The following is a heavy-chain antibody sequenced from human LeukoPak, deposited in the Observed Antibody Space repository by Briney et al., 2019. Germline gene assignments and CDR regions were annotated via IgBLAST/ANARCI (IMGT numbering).Heavy chain of an antibody. CDR1: GFTFSSYA. D-gene: IGHD6-19*01. CDR3: ARVIGKGSGWESPYY. V-gene: IGHV3-30*01. CDR2: ISYDGSNK. Sequence: GRSLRVSCAASGFTFSSYAMHWVRQAPGKGLEWVAVISYDGSNKYYADSVKGRFTISRDNSKNTLYLQMNSLRAEDTAVYYCARVIGKGSGWESPYYWGQGTLVTVSS. J-gene: IGHJ4*02.